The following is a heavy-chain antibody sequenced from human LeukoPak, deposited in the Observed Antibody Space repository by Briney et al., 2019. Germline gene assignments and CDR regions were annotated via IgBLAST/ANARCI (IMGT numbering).Heavy chain of an antibody. CDR1: GFTFSSYS. V-gene: IGHV3-48*02. Sequence: GGSLRLSCAASGFTFSSYSMSWVRQAPAKGLEGVSYISSSSSTIYYADSVKGRFTIYRDNPKNSLYLQMNGLRDEDTAVYYCARDHGVVVAAGYFDYWGEGTLVTVSS. J-gene: IGHJ4*02. D-gene: IGHD2-15*01. CDR2: ISSSSSTI. CDR3: ARDHGVVVAAGYFDY.